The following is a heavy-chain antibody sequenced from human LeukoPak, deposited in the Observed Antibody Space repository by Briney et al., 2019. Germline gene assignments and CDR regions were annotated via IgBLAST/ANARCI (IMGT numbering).Heavy chain of an antibody. CDR3: ARDRLRARWFDP. J-gene: IGHJ5*02. CDR2: IYYSGST. Sequence: PSETLSLTCTVSGGSISSGGYYWSWIRQHPGKGLEWIGYIYYSGSTYYNPSLKGRVTISVDTSKNQFSLKLSSVTAADTAVYYCARDRLRARWFDPWGQGTLVTVSS. V-gene: IGHV4-31*03. CDR1: GGSISSGGYY. D-gene: IGHD4-17*01.